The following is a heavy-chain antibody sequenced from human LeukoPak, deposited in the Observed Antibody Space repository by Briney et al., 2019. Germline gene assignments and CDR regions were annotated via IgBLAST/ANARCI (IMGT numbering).Heavy chain of an antibody. CDR3: ARDPNYYGSGSYYNIPPFDP. V-gene: IGHV1-18*01. CDR1: GGTFSSYT. Sequence: GASVKVSCKASGGTFSSYTISWVRQAPGQGLEWMGWISAYNGNTNYAQKLQGRVTMTTDTSTSTAYMELRSLRSDDTAVYYCARDPNYYGSGSYYNIPPFDPWGQGTLVTVSS. J-gene: IGHJ5*02. D-gene: IGHD3-10*01. CDR2: ISAYNGNT.